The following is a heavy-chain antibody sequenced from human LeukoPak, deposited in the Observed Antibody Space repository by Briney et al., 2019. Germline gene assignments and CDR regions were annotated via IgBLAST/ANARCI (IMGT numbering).Heavy chain of an antibody. D-gene: IGHD2-2*02. CDR2: IYTSGST. V-gene: IGHV4-4*09. CDR1: GGSISGYY. Sequence: SETLSLTCTVSGGSISGYYWSWIRQPPGKGLEWIGYIYTSGSTNYNPSLKSRVTISVDTSKNQFSLKLSSVTAADTAVYYCARGGCSSTSCYNENWFDPWGQGTLVTVSS. CDR3: ARGGCSSTSCYNENWFDP. J-gene: IGHJ5*02.